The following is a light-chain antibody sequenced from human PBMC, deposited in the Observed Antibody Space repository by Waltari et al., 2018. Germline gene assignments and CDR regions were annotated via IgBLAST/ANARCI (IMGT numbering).Light chain of an antibody. CDR1: QSVSRA. Sequence: EIVLTQSPGTLSLSPGERATLSCRASQSVSRALAWYKQKPGQAPRRLIYGASSRATGVPDRFSGSGSGTNFSLTISRLEPEDFAVYYCQHYVRLPVSFGQGTKVEIK. J-gene: IGKJ1*01. CDR3: QHYVRLPVS. V-gene: IGKV3-20*01. CDR2: GAS.